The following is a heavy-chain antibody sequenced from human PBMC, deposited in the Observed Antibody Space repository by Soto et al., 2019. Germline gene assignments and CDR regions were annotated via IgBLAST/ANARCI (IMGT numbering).Heavy chain of an antibody. CDR2: INHSGGS. J-gene: IGHJ4*02. CDR3: ARATYGDYYFDY. V-gene: IGHV4-34*01. D-gene: IGHD4-17*01. Sequence: SETLSLTCAVYGGSFSGYYWSWIHQSPGKGLEWIGEINHSGGSNYNPSLKRRVTISVDTSKNQLSLNLNSVTAADTAVYYCARATYGDYYFDYWGQGTLVTVSS. CDR1: GGSFSGYY.